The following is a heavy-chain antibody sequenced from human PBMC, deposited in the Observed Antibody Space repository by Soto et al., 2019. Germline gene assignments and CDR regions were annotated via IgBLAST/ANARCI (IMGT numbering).Heavy chain of an antibody. Sequence: QITLKESGPTLVKPTQTPTLTCTFSGFSLSTSGVGVGWIRQPPGKALEWLVIIYWDVDKRYSPSLRSRVTITKGTSKNQVVLTMTNVVPVDTATYFCAHRGIGLSQWNYGDFDYWGQGTLVTVSS. CDR2: IYWDVDK. D-gene: IGHD1-7*01. J-gene: IGHJ4*02. CDR1: GFSLSTSGVG. CDR3: AHRGIGLSQWNYGDFDY. V-gene: IGHV2-5*02.